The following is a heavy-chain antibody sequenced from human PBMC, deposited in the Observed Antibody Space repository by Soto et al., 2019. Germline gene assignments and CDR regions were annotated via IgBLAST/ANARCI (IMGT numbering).Heavy chain of an antibody. Sequence: QVQLVQSGAEVKKPGASVKVSCKASGYSFTRHDINWVRQAPGQGLEWMGWINPSSGNTGYAQRSLGRLTMTTDTSTSTAYMELRGLKSEDTAIYYCAREGILFTGVIGFYGMDVWGQGTTVTVPS. D-gene: IGHD2-21*01. J-gene: IGHJ6*02. CDR2: INPSSGNT. CDR3: AREGILFTGVIGFYGMDV. V-gene: IGHV1-8*01. CDR1: GYSFTRHD.